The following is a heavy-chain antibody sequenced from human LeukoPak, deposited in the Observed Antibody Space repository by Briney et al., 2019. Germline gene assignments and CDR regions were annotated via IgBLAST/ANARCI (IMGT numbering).Heavy chain of an antibody. Sequence: SVKFSCKASGGTFSSYAISWVRQAPGQGLEWMGRIIPIFGTANYAQKFQGRVTITTDESTSTAYMELSSLRSEDTAVYYCARSIWATVTTADAFDIWGQGTMVTVSS. J-gene: IGHJ3*02. CDR3: ARSIWATVTTADAFDI. CDR2: IIPIFGTA. V-gene: IGHV1-69*05. CDR1: GGTFSSYA. D-gene: IGHD4-17*01.